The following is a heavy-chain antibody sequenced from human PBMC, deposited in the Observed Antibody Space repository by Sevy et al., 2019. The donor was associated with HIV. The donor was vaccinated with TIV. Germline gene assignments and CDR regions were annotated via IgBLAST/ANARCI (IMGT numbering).Heavy chain of an antibody. CDR3: ARVVVVVAAXXXGGXXXX. CDR1: GXXXTSYG. CDR2: XSXYXGXT. D-gene: IGHD2-15*01. Sequence: ASVKVSCKASGXXXTSYGISXVXQAXGXGXEWMXXXSXYXGXTNYAQKLQGRVTMTTETSTSTAYMELRSLRSDDTAVYYCARVVVVVAAXXXGGXXXXWGQGTLVTVSS. J-gene: IGHJ4*02. V-gene: IGHV1-18*01.